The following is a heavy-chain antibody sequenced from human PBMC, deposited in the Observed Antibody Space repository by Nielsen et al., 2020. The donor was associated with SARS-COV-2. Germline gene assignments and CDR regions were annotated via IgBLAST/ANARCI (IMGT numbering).Heavy chain of an antibody. CDR1: GFTFSSYG. D-gene: IGHD6-13*01. V-gene: IGHV1-24*01. Sequence: GGSLRLSCAASGFTFSSYGMHWVRQAPGKGLEWMGGFDPEDGETIYAQKFQGRVTMTEDTSTDTAYMELSSLRSEDTAVYYCARVRAGLDYWGQGTLVTVSS. CDR3: ARVRAGLDY. J-gene: IGHJ4*02. CDR2: FDPEDGET.